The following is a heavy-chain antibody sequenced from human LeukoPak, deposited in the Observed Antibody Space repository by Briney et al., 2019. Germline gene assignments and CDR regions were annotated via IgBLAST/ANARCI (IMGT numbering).Heavy chain of an antibody. CDR1: GGSISSYY. V-gene: IGHV4-4*07. J-gene: IGHJ6*03. Sequence: SETLSLTCTVSGGSISSYYWSWIRQPAGKGLEWIGRIYTSGSTNYNPSLKSRVTISVDTSKNQFSLKLSSVTAADTAVYYCARGSSSSVYYYYYYMDVWGKGTTVTVSS. D-gene: IGHD6-6*01. CDR3: ARGSSSSVYYYYYYMDV. CDR2: IYTSGST.